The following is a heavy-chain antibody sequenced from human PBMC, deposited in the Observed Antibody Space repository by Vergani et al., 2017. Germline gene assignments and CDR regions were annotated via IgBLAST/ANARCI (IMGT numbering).Heavy chain of an antibody. D-gene: IGHD3-10*01. V-gene: IGHV3-21*06. CDR1: GFTFGSYS. J-gene: IGHJ6*02. CDR3: ARDQGSGTNRHHYGLDV. Sequence: EEHLVESGGGLVKPGGSLRLSCVASGFTFGSYSVNWVRQAPGRGLEWVSSISSSGNYVYYAASVKGRFSISRDNAKNLLSLQMNSLRADDTAVYYCARDQGSGTNRHHYGLDVWGQGTTVTVCS. CDR2: ISSSGNYV.